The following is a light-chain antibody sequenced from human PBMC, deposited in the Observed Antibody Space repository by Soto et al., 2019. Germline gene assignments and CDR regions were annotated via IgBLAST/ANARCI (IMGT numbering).Light chain of an antibody. CDR3: AAWDDSLNGVV. Sequence: QSVLTQPPSASGTPGQRVTISYSGSISNIGGNTVNWYQQLPGTAPKLLMYTNNQRPSGVPDRFSGSKSGTSASLAISGLQSEDEADYYCAAWDDSLNGVVFGGGTKVTVL. CDR1: ISNIGGNT. CDR2: TNN. V-gene: IGLV1-44*01. J-gene: IGLJ2*01.